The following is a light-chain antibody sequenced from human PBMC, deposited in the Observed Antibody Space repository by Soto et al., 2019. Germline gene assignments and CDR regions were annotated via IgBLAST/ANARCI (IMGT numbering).Light chain of an antibody. CDR3: QQYYNWPRT. CDR1: QSVGSN. J-gene: IGKJ2*01. Sequence: EMVTTQSPATLSVSPGDGATLSCRASQSVGSNLAWFQQKPGQAPRLLIYGASTRATGIPARFSGSGSGTEFTLTISSLQSEDFAVYYCQQYYNWPRTFGQGTKVDIK. CDR2: GAS. V-gene: IGKV3-15*01.